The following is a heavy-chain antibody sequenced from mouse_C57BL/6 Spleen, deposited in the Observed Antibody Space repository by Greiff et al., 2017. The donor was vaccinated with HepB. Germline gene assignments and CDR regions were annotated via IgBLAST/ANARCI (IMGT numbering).Heavy chain of an antibody. Sequence: QVQLQQPGAELVKPGASVTLSCKASGYTFTSYWMHWVKQRPGQGLEWIGMIHPNSGSTNYNEKFKSKATMTVDKSSITAYMQLSRLTSEDAAVYDCARPTWVAYWGQGTRVTVAA. J-gene: IGHJ3*01. CDR3: ARPTWVAY. V-gene: IGHV1-64*01. CDR1: GYTFTSYW. CDR2: IHPNSGST.